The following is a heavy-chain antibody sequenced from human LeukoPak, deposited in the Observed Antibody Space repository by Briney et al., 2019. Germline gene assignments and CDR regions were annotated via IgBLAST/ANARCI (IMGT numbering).Heavy chain of an antibody. CDR3: ATAPKRKPIAVAGTFDY. D-gene: IGHD6-19*01. CDR2: FDPEDGET. J-gene: IGHJ4*02. V-gene: IGHV1-24*01. CDR1: GGTFSSYA. Sequence: ASVKVSCKASGGTFSSYAISWVRQAPGQGLEWMGGFDPEDGETIYAQKFQGRVTMTEDTSTDTAYMELSSLRSEDTAVYYCATAPKRKPIAVAGTFDYWGQGTLVTVSS.